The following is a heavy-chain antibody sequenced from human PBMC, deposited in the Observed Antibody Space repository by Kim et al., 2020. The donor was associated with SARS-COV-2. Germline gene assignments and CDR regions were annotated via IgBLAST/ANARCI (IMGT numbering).Heavy chain of an antibody. V-gene: IGHV1-69*13. CDR3: AGLWFRELFPGYYYMDV. J-gene: IGHJ6*03. Sequence: SVKVYCKASGGTFSSYAISWVRQAPGQGLEWMGGIIPIFGTANYAQKFQGRVTITADESTSTAYMELSSLRSEDTAVYYCAGLWFRELFPGYYYMDVWGKGTTVTVSS. CDR1: GGTFSSYA. D-gene: IGHD3-10*01. CDR2: IIPIFGTA.